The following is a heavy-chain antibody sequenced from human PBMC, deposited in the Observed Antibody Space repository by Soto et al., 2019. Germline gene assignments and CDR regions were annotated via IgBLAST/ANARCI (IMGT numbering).Heavy chain of an antibody. D-gene: IGHD1-26*01. J-gene: IGHJ4*02. CDR3: ARGSSGSYYSHYFDY. V-gene: IGHV3-33*01. Sequence: GGSLRLSCAASGFTFSSYGMHWVRQAPGKGLEWVAVIWYDGSNKYYADSVKGRFTISRDNSKNTLYLQMNSLRAEDTAVYYCARGSSGSYYSHYFDYWGQGT. CDR1: GFTFSSYG. CDR2: IWYDGSNK.